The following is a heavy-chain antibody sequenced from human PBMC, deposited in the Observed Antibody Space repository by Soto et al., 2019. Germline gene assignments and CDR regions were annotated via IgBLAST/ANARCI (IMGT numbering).Heavy chain of an antibody. J-gene: IGHJ6*02. CDR3: ARERSYGMDV. V-gene: IGHV1-8*01. D-gene: IGHD3-16*01. CDR1: GYTFTSYD. Sequence: ASVKVSCKASGYTFTSYDINWVRQAPGQGLEWMGWMNPNSGNTAYAQKFQGRVTMTRNTSISTAYMELSSLRSEDTAVYYCARERSYGMDVWGQGTTVTVSS. CDR2: MNPNSGNT.